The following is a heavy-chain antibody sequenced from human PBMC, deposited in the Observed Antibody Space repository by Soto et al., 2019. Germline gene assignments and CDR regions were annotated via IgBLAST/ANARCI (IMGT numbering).Heavy chain of an antibody. CDR2: IYHSGST. V-gene: IGHV4-4*02. CDR3: AKVSGSYYYGMDV. Sequence: QVQLQESGPGLVKPSGTLSLTCAVSGGSISSSNWWSWVRQPPGKGLEWIGEIYHSGSTNYNPSLKSRVTISVAKSKNQFSLKLSSATAADTAVYYCAKVSGSYYYGMDVWGQGTTVTVSS. CDR1: GGSISSSNW. D-gene: IGHD1-26*01. J-gene: IGHJ6*02.